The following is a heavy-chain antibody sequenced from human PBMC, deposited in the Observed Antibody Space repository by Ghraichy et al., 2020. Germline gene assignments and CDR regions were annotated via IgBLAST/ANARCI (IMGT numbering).Heavy chain of an antibody. V-gene: IGHV6-1*01. CDR2: TYYRSKWYN. J-gene: IGHJ6*02. CDR1: GDSVSSNSAA. CDR3: ARDRIVATPNYYYYGMDV. Sequence: SQTLSLTCAISGDSVSSNSAAWNWIRQSPSRGLEWLGRTYYRSKWYNDYAVSVKSRITINPDTSKNQFSLQLNSVTPEDTAVYYCARDRIVATPNYYYYGMDVWGQGTTVTVSS. D-gene: IGHD5-12*01.